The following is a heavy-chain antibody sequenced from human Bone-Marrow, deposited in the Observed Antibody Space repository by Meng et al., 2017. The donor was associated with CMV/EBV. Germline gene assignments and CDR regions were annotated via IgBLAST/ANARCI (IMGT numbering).Heavy chain of an antibody. CDR1: GFTFSSYA. D-gene: IGHD3-9*01. J-gene: IGHJ3*02. V-gene: IGHV3-30-3*01. Sequence: GGSLRLYCAASGFTFSSYAMHWVRQATGKGLEWVAVISYDGSNKYYADCVKGRFTISRDNSKNTKYLQMNSLRAEETAVYYCARAGYYDILPGYYRVGAFDIWGQGTMVTVSS. CDR3: ARAGYYDILPGYYRVGAFDI. CDR2: ISYDGSNK.